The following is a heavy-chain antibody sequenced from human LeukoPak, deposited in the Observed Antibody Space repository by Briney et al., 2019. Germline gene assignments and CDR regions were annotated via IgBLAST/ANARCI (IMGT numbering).Heavy chain of an antibody. V-gene: IGHV4-61*02. CDR1: GGSISSGSYY. CDR3: VWGSYQRSYFDY. Sequence: SETLSLTCTVSGGSISSGSYYWSWIRQPPGKGLEWIGRIYSSGSTNYNPSLKSRVTISVDTSKNQFSLKLSSVTAADTAVYYFVWGSYQRSYFDYWGQGTLVTVSS. J-gene: IGHJ4*02. CDR2: IYSSGST. D-gene: IGHD3-16*01.